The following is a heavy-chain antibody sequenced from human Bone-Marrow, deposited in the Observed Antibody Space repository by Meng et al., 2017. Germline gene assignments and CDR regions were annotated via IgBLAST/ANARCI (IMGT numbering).Heavy chain of an antibody. V-gene: IGHV1-18*01. CDR1: GYTFTSYG. J-gene: IGHJ6*02. CDR2: ISAYNGNT. D-gene: IGHD3-3*01. Sequence: ASVKVSCKASGYTFTSYGISWVRQAPGQGLEWMGWISAYNGNTNYAQKLQGRVTMTTDTSTSTAYMELRSLRSDDTAVYYCAFWSGYPQPYYYYGMDVWGQGTMVTVSS. CDR3: AFWSGYPQPYYYYGMDV.